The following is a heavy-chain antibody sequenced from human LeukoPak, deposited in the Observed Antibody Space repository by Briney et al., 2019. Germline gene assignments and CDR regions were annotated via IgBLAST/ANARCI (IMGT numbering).Heavy chain of an antibody. J-gene: IGHJ3*02. V-gene: IGHV5-51*01. D-gene: IGHD2-21*02. Sequence: GESLKISCKGSGYSFTSYWLGWVRQMPGKGLEWMGIIYPGDSDTRYSPSFQGQVTISADKSISTAYLQWSSLKASDTAMYYCARPEYCGGDCSAFDIWGQGTMVTVSS. CDR2: IYPGDSDT. CDR3: ARPEYCGGDCSAFDI. CDR1: GYSFTSYW.